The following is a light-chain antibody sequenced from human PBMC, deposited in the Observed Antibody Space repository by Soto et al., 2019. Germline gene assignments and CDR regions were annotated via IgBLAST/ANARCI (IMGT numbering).Light chain of an antibody. CDR1: QSVSSSY. Sequence: EIVLAQSPGTMSLSPGERATFSCRASQSVSSSYLGWYQQKPGQAPRLLIYGASSRATGIPDRFSGSGSGTDFTLTISRLEPEDFALYYCQQFCTSVAARNFGCGTKVGIK. CDR3: QQFCTSVAARN. CDR2: GAS. V-gene: IGKV3-20*01. J-gene: IGKJ4*01.